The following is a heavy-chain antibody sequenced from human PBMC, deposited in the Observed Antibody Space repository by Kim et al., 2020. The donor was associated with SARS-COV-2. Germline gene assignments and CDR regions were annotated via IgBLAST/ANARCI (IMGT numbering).Heavy chain of an antibody. V-gene: IGHV3-23*01. Sequence: GGSLRLSCAASGFSISGNAMSWVRQAPGKGLEWVAAIGCSDDRTDYADSVEGRFSISRDKLKNMLYLQMNSLRAEDTALYYCAKDIVRWSFDFWRQGTL. CDR1: GFSISGNA. CDR2: IGCSDDRT. CDR3: AKDIVRWSFDF. J-gene: IGHJ4*02. D-gene: IGHD2-15*01.